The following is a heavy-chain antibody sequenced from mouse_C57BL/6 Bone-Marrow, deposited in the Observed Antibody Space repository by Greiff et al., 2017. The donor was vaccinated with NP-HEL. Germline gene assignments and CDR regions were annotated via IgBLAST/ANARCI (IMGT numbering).Heavy chain of an antibody. V-gene: IGHV1-22*01. CDR1: GYTFTDYN. CDR3: ATFYYGGSACAMDY. Sequence: VQLKESGPELVKPGASVKMSCKASGYTFTDYNMHWVKQSHGKSLEWIGYINPNNGGTSYNQKFKGKATLTVYKSSSTAYMELRSLTSEESAVYYCATFYYGGSACAMDYWGQGTSVTVSS. D-gene: IGHD1-1*01. J-gene: IGHJ4*01. CDR2: INPNNGGT.